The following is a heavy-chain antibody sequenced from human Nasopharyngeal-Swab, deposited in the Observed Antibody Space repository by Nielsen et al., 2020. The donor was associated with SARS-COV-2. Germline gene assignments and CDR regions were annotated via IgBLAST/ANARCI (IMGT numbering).Heavy chain of an antibody. D-gene: IGHD3-10*01. Sequence: GGSLRLSCAASGFTVSSNYMSWVRQAPGKGLEWVSVIYSGASTYYADSVKGRFTISRDNAKNSLYLQMNSLRDEDTAVYYCAREDEGDYYGSGSPPYIDYWGQGTLVTVSS. J-gene: IGHJ4*02. V-gene: IGHV3-53*01. CDR2: IYSGAST. CDR3: AREDEGDYYGSGSPPYIDY. CDR1: GFTVSSNY.